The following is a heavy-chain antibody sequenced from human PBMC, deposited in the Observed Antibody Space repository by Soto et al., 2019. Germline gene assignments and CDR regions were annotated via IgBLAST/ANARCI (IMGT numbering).Heavy chain of an antibody. CDR2: IYYRGNA. CDR1: CRSVNTGDYY. V-gene: IGHV4-30-4*02. CDR3: ARDGAAKYHHYFYGMDV. J-gene: IGHJ6*02. Sequence: SETLSLTFSFSCRSVNTGDYYWCGIREPPGEGLEGIGYIYYRGNAYYNPSLKSRVTISVDTSKNQFSLRLSSVTAADTAVYYCARDGAAKYHHYFYGMDVWGQGTTVSVSS. D-gene: IGHD2-15*01.